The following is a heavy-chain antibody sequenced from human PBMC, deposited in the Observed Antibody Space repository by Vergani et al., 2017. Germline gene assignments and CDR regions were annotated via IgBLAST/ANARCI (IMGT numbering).Heavy chain of an antibody. J-gene: IGHJ3*02. CDR3: AREGRDILTGYYNVYAFDI. CDR1: GFTFSSYA. CDR2: ISYDGRNK. Sequence: QVQLVESGGGVVQPGRSLRLSCAASGFTFSSYAMHWVRQAPGKGLEWVAVISYDGRNKYYADSVKSRFTISRDNSKNTLYLQMNSLRAEDTAVYYCAREGRDILTGYYNVYAFDIWGQGTMVTVSS. D-gene: IGHD3-9*01. V-gene: IGHV3-30-3*01.